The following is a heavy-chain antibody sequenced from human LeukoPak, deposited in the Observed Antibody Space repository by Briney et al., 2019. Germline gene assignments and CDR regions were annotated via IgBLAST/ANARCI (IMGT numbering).Heavy chain of an antibody. CDR3: TRHYGDYPLYFDY. V-gene: IGHV3-23*01. D-gene: IGHD4-17*01. CDR2: ISGSGGST. CDR1: GFTFSSYA. Sequence: GGSLRLSCAASGFTFSSYAMSWVRQAPGKGLEWVSAISGSGGSTYYADSVKGRFTISRDDSKNTAYLQMNSLKTEDTAVYYCTRHYGDYPLYFDYWGQGTLVTVSS. J-gene: IGHJ4*02.